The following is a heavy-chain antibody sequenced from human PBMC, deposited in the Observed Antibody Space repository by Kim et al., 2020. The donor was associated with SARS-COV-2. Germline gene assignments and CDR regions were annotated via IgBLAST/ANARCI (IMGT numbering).Heavy chain of an antibody. CDR2: IDQDGRKN. CDR3: ATYYGCRSFAY. J-gene: IGHJ4*02. Sequence: GGSLRLSCAASGFTFRSYWMSWVRQAPGKGLEWVANIDQDGRKNFYVDSVKGRFTISRDNAKNSLSLQMNSLTAEDTAVYFCATYYGCRSFAYWGRGTLVTVSS. CDR1: GFTFRSYW. V-gene: IGHV3-7*01. D-gene: IGHD3-10*01.